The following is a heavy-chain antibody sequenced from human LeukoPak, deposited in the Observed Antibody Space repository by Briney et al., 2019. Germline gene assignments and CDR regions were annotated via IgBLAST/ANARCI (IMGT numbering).Heavy chain of an antibody. J-gene: IGHJ1*01. V-gene: IGHV4-59*04. CDR2: IYYSGST. CDR3: ASRYYYDTRGYFLH. Sequence: SETLSLTCTVSGGSISSYYWSWIRQPPEKGLEWIGSIYYSGSTYYSASFKSRVSISVDTSQNQFSLKLRSVTAADRAVYYCASRYYYDTRGYFLHWGQGTLVAVSS. D-gene: IGHD3-22*01. CDR1: GGSISSYY.